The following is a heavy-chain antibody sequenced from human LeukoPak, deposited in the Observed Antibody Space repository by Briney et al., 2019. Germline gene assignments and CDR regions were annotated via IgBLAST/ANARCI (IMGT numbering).Heavy chain of an antibody. CDR3: ARHAYCGGDCFGGAFEI. D-gene: IGHD2-21*02. CDR2: IDNSGDT. CDR1: GVSITTYY. J-gene: IGHJ3*02. V-gene: IGHV4-59*08. Sequence: SETLSLTCIVSGVSITTYYWSWIRQPPGKGLEWIGYIDNSGDTSYNPSLKSRVTISLDTSKHQFSLKLNSVTAADTAVYYCARHAYCGGDCFGGAFEIWGQGTMVTVSS.